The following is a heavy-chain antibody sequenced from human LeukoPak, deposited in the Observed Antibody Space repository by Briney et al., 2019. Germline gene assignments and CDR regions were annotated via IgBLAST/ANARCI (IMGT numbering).Heavy chain of an antibody. J-gene: IGHJ3*02. Sequence: GESLKISCKGSGYNFTNYWIAWVRQMPGKGLEWMGIIYPGDSDTRYSPSFQGQVTISADKSISTAYLQWSSLKASDTAMFCCARRGFGGVVLDAFDIWGQGTTVTVSS. V-gene: IGHV5-51*01. CDR3: ARRGFGGVVLDAFDI. D-gene: IGHD3-16*01. CDR2: IYPGDSDT. CDR1: GYNFTNYW.